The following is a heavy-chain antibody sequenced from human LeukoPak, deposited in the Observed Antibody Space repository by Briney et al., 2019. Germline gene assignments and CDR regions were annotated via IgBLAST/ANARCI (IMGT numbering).Heavy chain of an antibody. V-gene: IGHV3-23*01. Sequence: GSLRLSCAASGFTFSSYAMSWVRQAPGKGLEWVSAISGGGGSTYYADSVKGRFTISRDNSKNTLYLQMNSLRAEDTAVYYCAKVYDFWSGYFWVHWGQGTLVTVSS. CDR1: GFTFSSYA. J-gene: IGHJ4*02. CDR2: ISGGGGST. D-gene: IGHD3-3*01. CDR3: AKVYDFWSGYFWVH.